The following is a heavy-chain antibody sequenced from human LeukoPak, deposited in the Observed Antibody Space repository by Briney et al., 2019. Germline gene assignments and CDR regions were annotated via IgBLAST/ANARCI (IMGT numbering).Heavy chain of an antibody. D-gene: IGHD3-16*02. J-gene: IGHJ4*02. CDR2: ISDDGSKK. CDR3: AKVEDGYVWGSYRQGGVY. CDR1: GFSFNYYA. V-gene: IGHV3-30*18. Sequence: GGSLRLSCAASGFSFNYYAMHWVRQAPGKGLEWVALISDDGSKKYYADSMKGRFTISRDNSKNTLYLQMNSLRAEDTAVYYCAKVEDGYVWGSYRQGGVYWGQGTLVTVSS.